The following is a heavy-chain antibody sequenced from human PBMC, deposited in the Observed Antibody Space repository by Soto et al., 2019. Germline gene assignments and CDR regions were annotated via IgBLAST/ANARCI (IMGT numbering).Heavy chain of an antibody. D-gene: IGHD1-26*01. Sequence: PSETLSLTCTVSGGSISRGGYYGSWIRQHPGKGLEWIGYIYYSGSTYYNPSLKSRVTISVDTCKNQFSLKLNSVTAADTGVYYCARDSGTGIGYWGQGTLVTVSS. J-gene: IGHJ4*02. CDR3: ARDSGTGIGY. V-gene: IGHV4-31*03. CDR2: IYYSGST. CDR1: GGSISRGGYY.